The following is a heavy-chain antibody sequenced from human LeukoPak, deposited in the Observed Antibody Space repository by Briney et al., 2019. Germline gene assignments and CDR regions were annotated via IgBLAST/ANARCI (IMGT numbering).Heavy chain of an antibody. CDR1: GFTLGSYG. CDR2: ISYDGSNK. D-gene: IGHD6-6*01. Sequence: GGSLRLSCAASGFTLGSYGMHWVRQAPGKGLEWVAVISYDGSNKYYADSVKGRFTISRDNSKNTLYLQMNSLRAEDTAVYYCAKDSPAEYSSALDYWGQGTLVTVSS. CDR3: AKDSPAEYSSALDY. V-gene: IGHV3-30*18. J-gene: IGHJ4*02.